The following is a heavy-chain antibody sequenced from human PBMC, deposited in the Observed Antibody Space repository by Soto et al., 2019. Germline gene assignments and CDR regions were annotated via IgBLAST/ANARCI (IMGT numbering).Heavy chain of an antibody. D-gene: IGHD2-15*01. V-gene: IGHV4-34*01. J-gene: IGHJ5*02. Sequence: QVQLQQWGAGLLKPSETLSLTCAVYGGSFSGYYWSWIRQPPGKGLEWIGEINHSGSTNYNPSLKSRVTISVDTSKNQFSLKLSSVTAADTAVYYCARGRCSGGSCYESFNWFDPWGQGTLVTVSS. CDR3: ARGRCSGGSCYESFNWFDP. CDR2: INHSGST. CDR1: GGSFSGYY.